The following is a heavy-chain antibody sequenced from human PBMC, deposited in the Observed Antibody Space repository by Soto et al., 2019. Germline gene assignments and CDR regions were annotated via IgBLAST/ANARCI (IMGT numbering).Heavy chain of an antibody. V-gene: IGHV4-4*02. CDR2: IYHSGST. CDR3: ARKYSRYDFDY. J-gene: IGHJ4*02. CDR1: GGSISSSNW. D-gene: IGHD5-12*01. Sequence: SETLSLTCAVSGGSISSSNWWSWVRQPPGKGLEWIGAIYHSGSTNYNPSLKSRVTISVDTSKNQFSLKLSSVTAADTAVYYCARKYSRYDFDYWGQGTLVTVSS.